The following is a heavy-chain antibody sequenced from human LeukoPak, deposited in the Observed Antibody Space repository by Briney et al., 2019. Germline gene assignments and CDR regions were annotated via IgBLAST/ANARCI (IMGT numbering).Heavy chain of an antibody. Sequence: GGSLRLSCAASGFTFSSYEMNWVRQAPGKGLEWVSYISSSGSTIYYADSLKGRFTISRDNAKNSLYLQMNSLRAEDTAVYYCARDETYYYYMDVWGKGTTVTISS. V-gene: IGHV3-48*03. CDR1: GFTFSSYE. CDR3: ARDETYYYYMDV. CDR2: ISSSGSTI. J-gene: IGHJ6*03.